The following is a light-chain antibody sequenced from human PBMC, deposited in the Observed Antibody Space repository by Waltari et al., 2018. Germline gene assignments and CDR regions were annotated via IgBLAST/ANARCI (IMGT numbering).Light chain of an antibody. Sequence: EVVLTQSPGTLSLSPGERATLSCRASQSIKNNYLAWYQQKPGQPPRLLIFGASRGATGVPDRFSGSGSGTDFTLIISGLETEDFAVYYCQQYGNSPFTFGPGTTVDIK. CDR1: QSIKNNY. CDR2: GAS. V-gene: IGKV3-20*01. J-gene: IGKJ3*01. CDR3: QQYGNSPFT.